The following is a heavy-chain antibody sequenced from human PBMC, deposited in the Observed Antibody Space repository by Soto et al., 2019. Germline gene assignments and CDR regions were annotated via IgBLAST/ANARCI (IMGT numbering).Heavy chain of an antibody. D-gene: IGHD2-15*01. J-gene: IGHJ4*02. CDR1: GFTFSSYA. CDR3: AKSLRGYCSGGSCYGSFDY. Sequence: EVQLLESGGGLVQPGGSLRLSCAASGFTFSSYAMSWVRQAPGKGLEWVSAISGSGGSTYYADSVKGRFTISRDNSKNTLYLQMNSLISEDTAVYCCAKSLRGYCSGGSCYGSFDYWGQGTLVTVSS. CDR2: ISGSGGST. V-gene: IGHV3-23*01.